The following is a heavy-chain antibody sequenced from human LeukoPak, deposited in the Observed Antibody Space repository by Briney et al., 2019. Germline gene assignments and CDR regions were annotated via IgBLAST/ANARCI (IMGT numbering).Heavy chain of an antibody. D-gene: IGHD3-22*01. J-gene: IGHJ5*02. CDR1: GDSIDIYY. CDR3: ARPYYYDSRIDP. Sequence: PSETLSLTCSVSGDSIDIYYWSWIRQSAGRGLEWIGRIYTTGSTNYNPSLKSRVAMSVDTSKKQFSLKLSSVTAADTAVYYCARPYYYDSRIDPWGQGILVTVSS. V-gene: IGHV4-4*07. CDR2: IYTTGST.